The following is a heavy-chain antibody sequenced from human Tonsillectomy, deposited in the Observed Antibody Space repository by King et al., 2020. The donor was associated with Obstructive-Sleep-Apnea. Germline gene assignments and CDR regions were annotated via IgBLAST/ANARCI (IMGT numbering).Heavy chain of an antibody. D-gene: IGHD4-17*01. V-gene: IGHV5-51*01. CDR2: IYPGGDSDT. CDR1: GYSFTTYW. CDR3: ARLSVTIDY. Sequence: QLVQSGAEVKMPGESLKISCKGYGYSFTTYWIGWVRQMPGKGLEWMGIIYPGGDSDTRYIPSFQGQATISADKSVNTAYLQGSSQKASDTAMYYCARLSVTIDYWGQGTLVTVSS. J-gene: IGHJ4*02.